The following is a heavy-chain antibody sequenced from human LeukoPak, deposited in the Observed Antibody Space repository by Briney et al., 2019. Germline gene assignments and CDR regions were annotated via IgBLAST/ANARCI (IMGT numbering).Heavy chain of an antibody. D-gene: IGHD5-24*01. V-gene: IGHV3-73*01. CDR3: AKSGYNRFDY. CDR1: GFTFSDSA. J-gene: IGHJ4*02. CDR2: IRSKANSYAT. Sequence: PGGSLRLSCAASGFTFSDSAMHWVRQASGKGLEWVGRIRSKANSYATAYAASVKGRFTISRDDSKNTAHLQMNSLRAEDTAVYYCAKSGYNRFDYWGQGTLVTVSS.